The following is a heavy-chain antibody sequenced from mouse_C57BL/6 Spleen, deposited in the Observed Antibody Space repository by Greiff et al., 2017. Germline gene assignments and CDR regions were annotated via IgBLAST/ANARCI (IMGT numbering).Heavy chain of an antibody. CDR2: ISDGGSYT. D-gene: IGHD2-2*01. Sequence: VQLKESGGGLVKPGGSLKLSCAASGFTFSSYAMSWVRQTPEKRLEWVATISDGGSYTYYPDNVKGRFTISRDNAKNNLYLQMSHLKSEDTAMYYCAREGIYYGYDRAMDYWGQGTSVTVSS. V-gene: IGHV5-4*01. CDR3: AREGIYYGYDRAMDY. CDR1: GFTFSSYA. J-gene: IGHJ4*01.